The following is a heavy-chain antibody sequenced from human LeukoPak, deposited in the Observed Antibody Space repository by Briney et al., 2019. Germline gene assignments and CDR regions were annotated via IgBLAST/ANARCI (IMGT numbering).Heavy chain of an antibody. Sequence: PSETLSHTCTVSGGSISSSSYSWGWIRQPPGKGLEWIGSMYYSGSTYYNPSLKSRVTISVDTSKNQFTLKLTSVTAADTAVYFCARRDGQVASDFVYWRQGTLVTVSS. J-gene: IGHJ4*02. CDR3: ARRDGQVASDFVY. CDR2: MYYSGST. CDR1: GGSISSSSYS. V-gene: IGHV4-39*01. D-gene: IGHD2-21*02.